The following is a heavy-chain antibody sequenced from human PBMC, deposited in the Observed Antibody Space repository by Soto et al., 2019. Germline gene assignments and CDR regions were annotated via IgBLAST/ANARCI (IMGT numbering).Heavy chain of an antibody. D-gene: IGHD2-21*02. CDR1: GFTFSSYA. Sequence: GGSLRLSCGASGFTFSSYAMNWVRQAPGKGLEWVSAISGSAASTYYADSVKGRFTTSRDNSKNTLFLQMDGLRAEDTAVYFCAKQTTTVVVTTGDAFDIWGRGTMVTVSS. J-gene: IGHJ3*02. CDR3: AKQTTTVVVTTGDAFDI. V-gene: IGHV3-23*01. CDR2: ISGSAAST.